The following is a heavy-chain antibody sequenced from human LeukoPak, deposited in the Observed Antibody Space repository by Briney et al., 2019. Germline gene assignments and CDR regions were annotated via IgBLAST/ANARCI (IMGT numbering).Heavy chain of an antibody. D-gene: IGHD3-10*01. J-gene: IGHJ4*02. V-gene: IGHV4-59*01. CDR2: MHCSGRT. Sequence: PSETLSLTCTVSGGSISSSYWSWIRQPPGKGLEWIGYMHCSGRTNSNPSLKSRVTISVDTSKNQFSLKLSSVTAADTAVYYCASGGSGSYYPFDNWGQGTLVTVSS. CDR3: ASGGSGSYYPFDN. CDR1: GGSISSSY.